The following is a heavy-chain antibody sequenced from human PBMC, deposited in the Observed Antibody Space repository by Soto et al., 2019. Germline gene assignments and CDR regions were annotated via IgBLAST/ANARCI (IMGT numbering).Heavy chain of an antibody. D-gene: IGHD3-22*01. J-gene: IGHJ4*02. CDR1: GGSISSGDHY. V-gene: IGHV4-30-4*01. CDR3: ATYYDSCGPTFDF. Sequence: SETLSLTCTVSGGSISSGDHYWSWIRQPPGKGLEWIGYVYYSGTTYSNPSLKSRITISVDTSKNQFSLRLSSVTAADTAVYYCATYYDSCGPTFDFWGQGTLVTVSS. CDR2: VYYSGTT.